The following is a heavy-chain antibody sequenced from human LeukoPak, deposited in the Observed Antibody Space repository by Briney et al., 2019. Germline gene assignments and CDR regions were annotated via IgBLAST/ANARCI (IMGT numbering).Heavy chain of an antibody. CDR1: GFTFSDYY. V-gene: IGHV3-11*01. D-gene: IGHD3-16*01. J-gene: IGHJ4*02. CDR3: ARARSDVWGSYYVY. Sequence: GGSLRLSCAASGFTFSDYYMSWIRQAPGKGLEWVSYISSSGSTIYYADSVKGRFTISRDNAKNSLYLQMDSLRAEDTAVYYCARARSDVWGSYYVYWGQGTLVTVSS. CDR2: ISSSGSTI.